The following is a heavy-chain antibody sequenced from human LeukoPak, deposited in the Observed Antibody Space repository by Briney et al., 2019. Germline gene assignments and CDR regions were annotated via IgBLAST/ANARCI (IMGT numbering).Heavy chain of an antibody. CDR2: INHSGST. CDR1: GGSFSGYY. D-gene: IGHD6-6*01. CDR3: ARSARSSRYYYMDV. Sequence: PSETVSLTCAVYGGSFSGYYWSWIRHPPGKGLEWIGEINHSGSTNHNPPLKGRVTISVDTSKNQFSLKLSSVTAADTAVYYCARSARSSRYYYMDVWGKGTTVTVSS. J-gene: IGHJ6*03. V-gene: IGHV4-34*01.